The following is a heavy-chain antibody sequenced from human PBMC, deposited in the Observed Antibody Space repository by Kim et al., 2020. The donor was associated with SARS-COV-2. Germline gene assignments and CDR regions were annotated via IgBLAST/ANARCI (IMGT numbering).Heavy chain of an antibody. Sequence: GGSLRLSCAASGFNFGFYAMSWARQAPGKGLELVSTISGGGGNTHYADSVKGRFTISRDNSMNTLYLQMNSLRAEDTAVYYCDASDYWGQGTLVTVSS. J-gene: IGHJ4*02. V-gene: IGHV3-23*01. CDR3: DASDY. CDR1: GFNFGFYA. CDR2: ISGGGGNT.